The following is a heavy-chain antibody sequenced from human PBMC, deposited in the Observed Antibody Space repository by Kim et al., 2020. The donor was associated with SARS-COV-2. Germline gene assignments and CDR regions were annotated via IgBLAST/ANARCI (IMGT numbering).Heavy chain of an antibody. Sequence: GGSLRLSCAASGFTFSSYSMNWVRQAPGKGLEWVSYISSSTIYYADSVKGRFTISRDNAKNSVYLQMNSLRDEDTAVYYCARSGNFRVDYWGQGTLVTVSS. CDR2: ISSSTI. CDR3: ARSGNFRVDY. J-gene: IGHJ4*02. V-gene: IGHV3-48*02. CDR1: GFTFSSYS.